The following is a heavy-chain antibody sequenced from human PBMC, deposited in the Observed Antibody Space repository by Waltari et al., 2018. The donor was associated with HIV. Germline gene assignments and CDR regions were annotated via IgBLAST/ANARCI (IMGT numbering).Heavy chain of an antibody. CDR3: ATARQWLVDSGMDV. J-gene: IGHJ6*02. CDR1: GYILTELS. V-gene: IGHV1-24*01. Sequence: QVQLVQSVAEVKRPGASVKVSCKVPGYILTELSIHWVRQAPGKGLEWVGSLDPADGKTTYAQKFQGRVTMTEDTSTDTASMEVSSLRSEDTAVYYCATARQWLVDSGMDVWGQGTTVTVSS. CDR2: LDPADGKT. D-gene: IGHD6-19*01.